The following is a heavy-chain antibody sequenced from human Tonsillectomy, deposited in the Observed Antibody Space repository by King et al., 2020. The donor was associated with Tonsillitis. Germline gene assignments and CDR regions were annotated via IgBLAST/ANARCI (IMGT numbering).Heavy chain of an antibody. CDR2: IKSKTYNYAT. D-gene: IGHD2-15*01. V-gene: IGHV3-73*01. CDR3: SPQEGCGAGGCQHFYGMDV. CDR1: GFTISGST. Sequence: VQLVESGGGSVQPGGSLKLSCAASGFTISGSTIHWVRQASGRGLEWVGLIKSKTYNYATAYAASMKGRFTISRDDSKNTAYLQMNSLNNEDTDVYYCSPQEGCGAGGCQHFYGMDVWGQGTTVSVSS. J-gene: IGHJ6*02.